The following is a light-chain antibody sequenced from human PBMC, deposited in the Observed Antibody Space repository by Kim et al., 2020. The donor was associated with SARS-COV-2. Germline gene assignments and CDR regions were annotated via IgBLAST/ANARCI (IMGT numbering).Light chain of an antibody. CDR3: QSYDSSLSGAAV. CDR2: GNS. J-gene: IGLJ7*01. Sequence: VTISCAGGSCNIGAGYDVHWDQQRPGTAAKLLMYGNSNRPSGVPGRFSGSKSGTSASLAITGLQAEDEADYYCQSYDSSLSGAAVFGGGTQLTVL. CDR1: SCNIGAGYD. V-gene: IGLV1-40*01.